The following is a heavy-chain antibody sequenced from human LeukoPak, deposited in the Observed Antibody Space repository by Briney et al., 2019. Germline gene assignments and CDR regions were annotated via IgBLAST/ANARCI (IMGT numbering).Heavy chain of an antibody. CDR1: GGTFSSYA. J-gene: IGHJ4*02. V-gene: IGHV1-69*04. CDR2: IIPILGIA. D-gene: IGHD7-27*01. Sequence: SVKVSCKASGGTFSSYAISWVRQAPGQGLEWMGRIIPILGIANYAQKFQGRATITANKSTSTAYMELSSLRSEDTAVYYCARVARTGDLDYWGQGTLVTVSS. CDR3: ARVARTGDLDY.